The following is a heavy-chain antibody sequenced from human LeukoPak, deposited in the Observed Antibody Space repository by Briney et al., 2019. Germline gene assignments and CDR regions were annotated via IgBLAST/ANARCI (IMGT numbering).Heavy chain of an antibody. J-gene: IGHJ5*02. CDR3: ARHEYSGSYYGLSWFDP. D-gene: IGHD1-26*01. CDR1: GGSISSSGYY. V-gene: IGHV4-39*01. Sequence: SGPGLVEPSETLSLTCTVSGGSISSSGYYWGWIRQPPGKGLEWIASIYYSGSTYYNPSLKSRVTISVDTSKNQLSLKLSSLTAADTAVYYCARHEYSGSYYGLSWFDPWGQGTLVTVSS. CDR2: IYYSGST.